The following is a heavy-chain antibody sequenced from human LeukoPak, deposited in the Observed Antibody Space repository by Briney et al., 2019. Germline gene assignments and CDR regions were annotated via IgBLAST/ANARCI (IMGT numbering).Heavy chain of an antibody. CDR3: ARGGGYQLPPHY. J-gene: IGHJ4*02. V-gene: IGHV4-34*01. Sequence: SETLSLTCAVYGGSFSGYYWSWIRQPPGKGLEWIGEINHSGSTNYNPSLKSRVTISVDTSKNQFSLKLSSVTAADTAAYYCARGGGYQLPPHYWGQGTLVTVSS. D-gene: IGHD2-2*01. CDR1: GGSFSGYY. CDR2: INHSGST.